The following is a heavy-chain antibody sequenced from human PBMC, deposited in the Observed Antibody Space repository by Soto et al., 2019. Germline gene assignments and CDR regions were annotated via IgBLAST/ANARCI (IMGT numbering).Heavy chain of an antibody. CDR2: IYYSGST. CDR1: GXXXXSXGYY. J-gene: IGHJ4*02. CDR3: ARAPLN. V-gene: IGHV4-31*03. Sequence: QVQLQESGPXLXXXXXXXSLTCXVXGXXXXSXGYYWSWIRQHPGKGLEWIGYIYYSGSTYYNPSLKSRVTISVDTSKNQFSLKLSSVTXADTXXXYCARAPLNWGQGTLVTVSS.